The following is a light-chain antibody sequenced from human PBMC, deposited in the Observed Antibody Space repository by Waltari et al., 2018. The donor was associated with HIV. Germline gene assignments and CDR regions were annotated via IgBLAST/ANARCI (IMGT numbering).Light chain of an antibody. CDR1: LSAFDGYAY. V-gene: IGLV2-8*01. CDR3: TSYTRSTNLL. J-gene: IGLJ2*01. Sequence: QSALTQPPSASGSPGQSVTLSCTGPLSAFDGYAYVSCYQKHPGTAPKLMIYEFTRRPSGVPDRFSGSKSANTASLTVSGLQAEDEADYYCTSYTRSTNLLFGGGTKLTVL. CDR2: EFT.